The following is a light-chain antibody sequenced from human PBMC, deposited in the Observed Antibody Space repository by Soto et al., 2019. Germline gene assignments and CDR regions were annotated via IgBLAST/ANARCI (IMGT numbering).Light chain of an antibody. V-gene: IGKV1-39*01. CDR3: QQSYSNTWT. J-gene: IGKJ1*01. CDR2: AAS. Sequence: DVQMTQSPSALSASVGDRVTITSRASQSISSWLAWYQQKPGKAPRLLIYAASSLQSGVPSRFSGSGSGTDFTLTISSLQPEDFATYYCQQSYSNTWTFGHGTKVDIK. CDR1: QSISSW.